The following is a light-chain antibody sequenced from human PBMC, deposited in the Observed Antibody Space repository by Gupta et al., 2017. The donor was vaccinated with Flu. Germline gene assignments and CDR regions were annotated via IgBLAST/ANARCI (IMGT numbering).Light chain of an antibody. CDR2: RDI. J-gene: IGLJ3*02. CDR3: QAADSSDKWV. Sequence: SDLTQPPSLSVSPGQTAEISCSGDVLSEAYVYWYQQKPGQAPVVVLQRDIVRPSGIPERFSGPTSGTEVTLTISGVQPEDEADYYCQAADSSDKWVFGGGTKLTVL. CDR1: VLSEAY. V-gene: IGLV3-25*03.